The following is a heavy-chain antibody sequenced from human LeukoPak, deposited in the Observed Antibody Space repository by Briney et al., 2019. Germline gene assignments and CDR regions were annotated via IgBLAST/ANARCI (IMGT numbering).Heavy chain of an antibody. CDR2: ISAYNGNT. D-gene: IGHD3-22*01. CDR1: GYTFTSYG. Sequence: ASVKVSRKASGYTFTSYGISWVRQAPGQGLEWMGWISAYNGNTNYAQKLQGRVTMTTDTSTSTAYMELRSLRSDDTAVYYCARGAYYYDSSDPFDPWGQGTLVTVSS. J-gene: IGHJ5*02. V-gene: IGHV1-18*01. CDR3: ARGAYYYDSSDPFDP.